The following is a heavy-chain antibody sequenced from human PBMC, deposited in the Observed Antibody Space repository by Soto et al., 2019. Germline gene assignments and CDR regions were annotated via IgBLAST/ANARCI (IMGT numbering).Heavy chain of an antibody. CDR3: AGVAGSGSHDELRY. V-gene: IGHV1-2*02. D-gene: IGHD1-26*01. J-gene: IGHJ4*02. CDR2: INPNTGAT. Sequence: QVQLVQSGAEVRKPGASVKVSCKASGYTFTGYYVHWVRQAPGQGLEWMWWINPNTGATNYAQKFQGRVTMTSDTSITTAYMELSRLRSDDAAVSDCAGVAGSGSHDELRYWGQGPLVTVSS. CDR1: GYTFTGYY.